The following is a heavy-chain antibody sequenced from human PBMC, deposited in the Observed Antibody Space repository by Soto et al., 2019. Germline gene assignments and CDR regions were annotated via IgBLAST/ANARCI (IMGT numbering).Heavy chain of an antibody. V-gene: IGHV3-9*01. J-gene: IGHJ4*02. CDR3: TRSIGPSCYSSFDY. CDR2: ISWNRGTI. Sequence: EVQLVESGGGLVQPGRSLRLSCAASGFTFDDYAIHWVRQAPGKGLEWVSGISWNRGTIGYADSVKGRFTISRDNAKNSLYLQMNSLRADDTALYYCTRSIGPSCYSSFDYFGQGTLVTVSS. D-gene: IGHD2-15*01. CDR1: GFTFDDYA.